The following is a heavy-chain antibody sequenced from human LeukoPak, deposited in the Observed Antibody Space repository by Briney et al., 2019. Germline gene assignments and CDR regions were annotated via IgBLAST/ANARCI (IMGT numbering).Heavy chain of an antibody. D-gene: IGHD1-7*01. CDR2: IIPILGIA. CDR1: GGTFSSYA. J-gene: IGHJ4*02. CDR3: AVSTGITGTLDLGY. Sequence: GASVKVSCKASGGTFSSYAISWLRQAPGQGLEWMGRIIPILGIANYAQKFQGRVTITADKSTSTAYMELSSLRSEDTAVYYCAVSTGITGTLDLGYWGQGTLVTVSS. V-gene: IGHV1-69*04.